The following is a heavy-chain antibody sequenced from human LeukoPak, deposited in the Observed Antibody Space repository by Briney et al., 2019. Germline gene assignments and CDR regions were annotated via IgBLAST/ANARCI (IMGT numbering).Heavy chain of an antibody. J-gene: IGHJ3*02. V-gene: IGHV4-34*01. Sequence: PSETLSLTCAVYGGSFSGYYWSWIRQPPGKGLEWIGEINHSGSTSYNPSLKSRVTISVDTSKNQFSPKLNSVTAADTAVYYCATTGRAVAEDAFDIWGQGTMVTVSS. CDR3: ATTGRAVAEDAFDI. D-gene: IGHD6-19*01. CDR1: GGSFSGYY. CDR2: INHSGST.